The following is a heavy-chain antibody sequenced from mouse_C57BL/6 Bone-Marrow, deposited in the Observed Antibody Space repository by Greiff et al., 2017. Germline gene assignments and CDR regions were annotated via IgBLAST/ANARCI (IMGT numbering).Heavy chain of an antibody. Sequence: EVKLQESGGGLVQPKGSLKLSCAASGFSFNTYAMNWVRQAPGKGLEWVARIRSKSNNYATYYAVSVKDRFTISRDDSESMLYLQMNNLRTEYTAMYYGVLVLRSFMDYGGQGTSVTVSS. J-gene: IGHJ4*01. CDR3: VLVLRSFMDY. CDR2: IRSKSNNYAT. CDR1: GFSFNTYA. D-gene: IGHD1-1*01. V-gene: IGHV10-1*01.